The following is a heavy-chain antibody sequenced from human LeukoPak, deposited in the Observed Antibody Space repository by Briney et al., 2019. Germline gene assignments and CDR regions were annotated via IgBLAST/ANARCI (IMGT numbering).Heavy chain of an antibody. D-gene: IGHD6-19*01. J-gene: IGHJ4*02. CDR3: ARSYSSGWYYFDY. Sequence: GASVKVSCKASGYTFTSYGISWVRQAPGQGPEWMGWINTNTGNPTYAQGFTGRFVFSLDTSVSTAYLQISSLKAEDTAVYFCARSYSSGWYYFDYWGQGTLVTVSS. V-gene: IGHV7-4-1*02. CDR2: INTNTGNP. CDR1: GYTFTSYG.